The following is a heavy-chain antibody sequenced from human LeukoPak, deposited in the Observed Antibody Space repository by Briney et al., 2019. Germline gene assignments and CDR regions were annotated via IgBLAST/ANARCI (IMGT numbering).Heavy chain of an antibody. J-gene: IGHJ4*02. V-gene: IGHV3-7*01. CDR1: GFTFSSYA. CDR3: ARNGGPGTADY. Sequence: GGSLRLSCAASGFTFSSYAMHWVRQAPGKGLEWVANINEGGGESWYVDSLKGRFTISRDNAKNSVYLQLKNLRVNDTAVYYCARNGGPGTADYWGQGTLVTVSS. CDR2: INEGGGES. D-gene: IGHD1-14*01.